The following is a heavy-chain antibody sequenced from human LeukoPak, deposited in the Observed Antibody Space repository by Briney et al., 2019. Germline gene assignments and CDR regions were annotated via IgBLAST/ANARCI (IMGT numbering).Heavy chain of an antibody. CDR3: AKDSDIVVVPAAVAYFDY. D-gene: IGHD2-2*01. CDR2: ISGSGGST. CDR1: GFTFSSYA. V-gene: IGHV3-23*01. Sequence: GGSLRLSCAASGFTFSSYAMSWVRQAPGKGLEWVSAISGSGGSTYYADSVKGRFTISRDNSKNTLYLQMNSLRAEDTAVYYCAKDSDIVVVPAAVAYFDYWSQGTLVTVSS. J-gene: IGHJ4*02.